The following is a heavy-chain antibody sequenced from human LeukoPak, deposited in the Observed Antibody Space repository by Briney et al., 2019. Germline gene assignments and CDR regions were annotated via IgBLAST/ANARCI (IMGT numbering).Heavy chain of an antibody. V-gene: IGHV3-74*01. CDR3: ARDSSGHYYVSYNWFEP. CDR1: GFTFSTYW. CDR2: INSDGSST. J-gene: IGHJ5*02. D-gene: IGHD3-22*01. Sequence: GGSLRLSCAASGFTFSTYWMHWVRQAPGKGLVWVSRINSDGSSTSYADSVKGRFTISRDNAKNTLYLQMNSLRAEDTAVYYCARDSSGHYYVSYNWFEPWGQGTLVTVSS.